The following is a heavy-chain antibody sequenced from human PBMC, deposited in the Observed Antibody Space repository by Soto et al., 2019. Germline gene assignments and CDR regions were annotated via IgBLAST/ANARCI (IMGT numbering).Heavy chain of an antibody. CDR1: GGSVSSTTYD. Sequence: KPSETLSLTCTVSGGSVSSTTYDWGWVRQPPGKGLEWIGSICYSVASYYNPSLKSRVTISADTSKNNFSLKLSSVTATDTAVYYCARRVAAAGHYFDFWGQGVLVTVSS. J-gene: IGHJ4*02. V-gene: IGHV4-39*02. CDR3: ARRVAAAGHYFDF. D-gene: IGHD6-25*01. CDR2: ICYSVAS.